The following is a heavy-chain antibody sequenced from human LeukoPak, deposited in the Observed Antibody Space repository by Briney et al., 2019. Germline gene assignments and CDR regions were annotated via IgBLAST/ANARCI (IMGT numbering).Heavy chain of an antibody. Sequence: PSETLSLTCAVYGGSFSDYYWNWICQPPGKGLEWIGEINRDGYTKNNPSLKSRVTISVDTSKNQFSLKLSSVTAADTAVYYCARGHRNWLLSWFDPWGQGTLVTVSS. CDR3: ARGHRNWLLSWFDP. J-gene: IGHJ5*02. CDR2: INRDGYT. D-gene: IGHD3-22*01. V-gene: IGHV4-34*01. CDR1: GGSFSDYY.